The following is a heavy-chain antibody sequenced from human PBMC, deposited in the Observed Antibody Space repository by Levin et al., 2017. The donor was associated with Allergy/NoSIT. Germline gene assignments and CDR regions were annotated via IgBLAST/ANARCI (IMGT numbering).Heavy chain of an antibody. CDR1: GFTFSSCA. Sequence: PPGGSLRLSCAASGFTFSSCAMSWVRQAPGKGLEWVSAISGSGGSTYYADPVKGRFTISRDNSKNTLYLQMNSLRAEDTAVYYCAGGAVRSSSYYNYYGMDVWGQGTTVTVSS. CDR3: AGGAVRSSSYYNYYGMDV. J-gene: IGHJ6*02. CDR2: ISGSGGST. D-gene: IGHD3-10*01. V-gene: IGHV3-23*01.